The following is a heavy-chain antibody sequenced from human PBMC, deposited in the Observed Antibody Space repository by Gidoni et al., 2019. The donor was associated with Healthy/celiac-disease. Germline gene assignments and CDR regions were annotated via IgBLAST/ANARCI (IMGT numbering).Heavy chain of an antibody. D-gene: IGHD2-15*01. V-gene: IGHV4-39*01. CDR2: ST. CDR3: ARPRRYCSGGSCYPAALFDY. J-gene: IGHJ4*02. Sequence: STYYNPSLKSRVTISVDTSKNQFSLKLSSVTAADTAVYYCARPRRYCSGGSCYPAALFDYWGQGTLVTVSS.